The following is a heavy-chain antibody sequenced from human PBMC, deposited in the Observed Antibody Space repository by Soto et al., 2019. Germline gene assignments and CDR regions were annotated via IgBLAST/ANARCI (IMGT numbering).Heavy chain of an antibody. V-gene: IGHV3-30*18. CDR3: AKPKFRSYWYFDL. CDR1: GFTFSSYG. Sequence: PGGSLSLSCAVSGFTFSSYGIHWVRQAPGKGLEWVAVISDDGSNKNYADSVKGRFTISRDNSKNTLYLQMNSLRAEDTAVYYCAKPKFRSYWYFDLWGRGTLVTVTS. J-gene: IGHJ2*01. CDR2: ISDDGSNK.